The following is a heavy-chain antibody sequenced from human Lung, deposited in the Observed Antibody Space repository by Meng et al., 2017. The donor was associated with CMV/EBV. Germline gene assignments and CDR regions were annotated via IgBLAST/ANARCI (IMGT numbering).Heavy chain of an antibody. J-gene: IGHJ6*02. CDR1: GFSLSNARMG. CDR2: IFSNDEK. D-gene: IGHD6-19*01. Sequence: SGPTLVKPTETLTLTCTVSGFSLSNARMGVSWIRQPPGKALEWLAHIFSNDEKSYSTSLKSRLTISKDTSKSQVVLTMTNMDPVDTATYYCARTSIAVAGTYYYYGMDVWGQGTTVTVSS. CDR3: ARTSIAVAGTYYYYGMDV. V-gene: IGHV2-26*01.